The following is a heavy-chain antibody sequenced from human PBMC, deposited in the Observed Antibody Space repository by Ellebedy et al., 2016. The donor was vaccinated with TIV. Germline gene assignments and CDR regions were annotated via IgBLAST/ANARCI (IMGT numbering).Heavy chain of an antibody. J-gene: IGHJ4*02. CDR3: ATATYEILTGYW. Sequence: ASVKVSXXTSGYTFTSYDISWVRQAPGGGLEWMGWISTHNGDTNYAQKLQGRVTMTTDSSTSTVYMELRGLRSEDTAVYYCATATYEILTGYWWGQGTLVTVSS. CDR2: ISTHNGDT. D-gene: IGHD3-9*01. V-gene: IGHV1-18*01. CDR1: GYTFTSYD.